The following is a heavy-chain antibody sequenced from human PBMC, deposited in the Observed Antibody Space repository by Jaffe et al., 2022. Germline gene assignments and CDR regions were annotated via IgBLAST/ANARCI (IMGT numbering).Heavy chain of an antibody. J-gene: IGHJ4*02. Sequence: EVQLLESGGGLVQPGGSLRLSCAASGFTFISYAMSWVRQAPGKGLEWVSSISTTGGVTFYADSVKGRFTISRDNSKDTLYLQMNSLRAEDTAVYYCAKDLRVGDWKHHFDYWGQGTLVTVSS. CDR3: AKDLRVGDWKHHFDY. CDR1: GFTFISYA. CDR2: ISTTGGVT. V-gene: IGHV3-23*01. D-gene: IGHD2-21*01.